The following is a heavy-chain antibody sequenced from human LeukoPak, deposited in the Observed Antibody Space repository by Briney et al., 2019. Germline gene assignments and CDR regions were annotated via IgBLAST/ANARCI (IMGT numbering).Heavy chain of an antibody. J-gene: IGHJ3*02. CDR2: TFSGST. V-gene: IGHV4-39*07. CDR1: GGSISTSNYY. CDR3: AKSNGYGLVDI. D-gene: IGHD3-10*01. Sequence: PSETLSLTCTVSGGSISTSNYYWGWIRQPPGKGLEWIGNTFSGSTYYSPSLRSRVTISLDTSRNQFSLKLNSVTAADTAVYYCAKSNGYGLVDIWGQGTMVTVSS.